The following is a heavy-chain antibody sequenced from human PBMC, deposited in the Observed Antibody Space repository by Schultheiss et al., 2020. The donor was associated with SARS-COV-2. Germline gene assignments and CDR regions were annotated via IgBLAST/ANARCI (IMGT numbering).Heavy chain of an antibody. CDR2: IYYSGST. CDR1: SGSISSSDW. CDR3: ARGDSSGTPST. V-gene: IGHV4-4*02. D-gene: IGHD3-22*01. Sequence: SETLSLTCAVSSGSISSSDWWSWVRQPPGTGLEWIGYIYYSGSTNYNPSLKSRVTISVDTSKNQFSLKLISVTAADTAVYYCARGDSSGTPSTWGQGTLVTVSS. J-gene: IGHJ4*02.